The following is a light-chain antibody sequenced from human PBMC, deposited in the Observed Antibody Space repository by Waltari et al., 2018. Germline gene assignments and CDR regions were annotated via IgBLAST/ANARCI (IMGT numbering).Light chain of an antibody. CDR3: QQSYSTTWT. CDR2: AAS. CDR1: QSISSY. J-gene: IGKJ1*01. Sequence: DLQMTQSPSSLSASVGDRVTITCRASQSISSYLNWYQQKPGKAPKLLIYAASSSQSGVPSRFSGSGSGTDFTLTISSLQPEDFATYYCQQSYSTTWTFGQGTKVEIK. V-gene: IGKV1-39*01.